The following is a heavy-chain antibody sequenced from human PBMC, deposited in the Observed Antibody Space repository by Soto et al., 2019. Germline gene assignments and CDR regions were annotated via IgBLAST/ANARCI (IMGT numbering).Heavy chain of an antibody. CDR2: ISYDGSNK. D-gene: IGHD3-10*01. J-gene: IGHJ4*02. CDR1: GFTFSNYG. V-gene: IGHV3-30*18. Sequence: PGGSLRLSCAASGFTFSNYGMHWVRQAPGKGLEWVALISYDGSNKYFADSVKGRFTISRDNSKNTLYLQMNSLRAEDTALYYCAKPYYDGSGSDYQTFDSWGQGTLVTVSS. CDR3: AKPYYDGSGSDYQTFDS.